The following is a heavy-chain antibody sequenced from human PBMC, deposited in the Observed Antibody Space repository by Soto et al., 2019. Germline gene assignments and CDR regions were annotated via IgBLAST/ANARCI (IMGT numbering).Heavy chain of an antibody. CDR2: IYYSGST. CDR1: GGSISSGDYY. D-gene: IGHD3-22*01. CDR3: ASLPYYYDEPYYQYGMDV. V-gene: IGHV4-30-4*01. Sequence: SETLSLTCTVSGGSISSGDYYWSWIRQPPGKGLEWIGYIYYSGSTYYNPSLKSRVTMSIDTSKNQVSLKLSSVTAADTAVYYCASLPYYYDEPYYQYGMDVWGQGTTVTVS. J-gene: IGHJ6*02.